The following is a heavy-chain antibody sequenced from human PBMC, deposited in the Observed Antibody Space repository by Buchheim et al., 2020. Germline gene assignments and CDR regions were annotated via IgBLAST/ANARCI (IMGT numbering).Heavy chain of an antibody. CDR3: AKGSGLPDY. J-gene: IGHJ4*02. V-gene: IGHV3-30*18. Sequence: QVQLVESGGGVVQPGRSLRLSCAASGFTFSSYGMHWVRQAPGKGLEWVAVISYDGSNKYYADSVKGRFTISRDNSKNTLYLQMNILRAEDTAVYYCAKGSGLPDYWGQGTL. CDR2: ISYDGSNK. CDR1: GFTFSSYG. D-gene: IGHD4-11*01.